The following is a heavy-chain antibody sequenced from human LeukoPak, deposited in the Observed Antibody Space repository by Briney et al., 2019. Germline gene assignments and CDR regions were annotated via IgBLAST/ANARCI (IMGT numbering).Heavy chain of an antibody. CDR2: ISYDGSNK. D-gene: IGHD3-10*01. V-gene: IGHV3-30-3*02. Sequence: GRSLRLSCAASGFTFSSYAMHWVRQAPGKGLEWVAVISYDGSNKYYADSVKGRFTISRDNSKNTLYLQMNSLRAEDTAVYYCAKYYGSGIDTFDIWGQGTMVTVSS. CDR1: GFTFSSYA. J-gene: IGHJ3*02. CDR3: AKYYGSGIDTFDI.